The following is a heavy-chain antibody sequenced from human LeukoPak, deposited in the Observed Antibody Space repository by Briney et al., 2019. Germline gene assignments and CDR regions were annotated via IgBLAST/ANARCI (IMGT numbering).Heavy chain of an antibody. D-gene: IGHD4-23*01. CDR1: GGIFSSYA. V-gene: IGHV1-69*13. Sequence: SVKVSCKASGGIFSSYAISWVRQAPGQGLEWMGGIIPIFGTANYAQKFQGRVTITADESTSTAYVELSSLRSEDTAVYYCARDRAVTTEVTQHFQHWGQGTLVTVSS. CDR2: IIPIFGTA. J-gene: IGHJ1*01. CDR3: ARDRAVTTEVTQHFQH.